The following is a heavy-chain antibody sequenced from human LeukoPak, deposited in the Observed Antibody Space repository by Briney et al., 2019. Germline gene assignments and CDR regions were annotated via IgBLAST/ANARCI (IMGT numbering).Heavy chain of an antibody. CDR2: ISWNSGSI. CDR1: GFTFDDYA. J-gene: IGHJ5*02. V-gene: IGHV3-9*01. D-gene: IGHD2-2*01. CDR3: AREVVPAARANWFDP. Sequence: PGRSLRLSCAASGFTFDDYAMHWVRQAPGKGLEWVSGISWNSGSIGYADSVKGRFTISRDNAKNSLYLQMNSLRAEDTALYYCAREVVPAARANWFDPWGQGTLATVSS.